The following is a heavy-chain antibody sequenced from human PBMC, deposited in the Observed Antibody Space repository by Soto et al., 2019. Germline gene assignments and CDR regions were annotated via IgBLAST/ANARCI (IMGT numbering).Heavy chain of an antibody. V-gene: IGHV3-23*01. CDR2: ISGSGPNT. J-gene: IGHJ4*02. CDR1: GFTFSSHA. D-gene: IGHD1-1*01. CDR3: AKSGTGSYETDS. Sequence: EVQLLESGGGLVQPGGSLGLSCAASGFTFSSHAMRWVRQAPGKGLEWVSSISGSGPNTNYAVSVRGRFTISRDNSRNTLFLQINSLRAEDSAVYYCAKSGTGSYETDSWGQGTLVTVSS.